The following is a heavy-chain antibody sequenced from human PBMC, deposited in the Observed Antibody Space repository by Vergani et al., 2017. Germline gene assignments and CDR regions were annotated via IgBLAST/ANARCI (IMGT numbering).Heavy chain of an antibody. J-gene: IGHJ4*02. CDR2: IYYSGNT. D-gene: IGHD6-13*01. CDR1: GASINSGGYY. CDR3: SRDRGLAGSDYYAFGY. V-gene: IGHV4-31*03. Sequence: QLQLQESGPGLVTPSQTLSLTCSVSGASINSGGYYWSWIRQSPGGGLEWIVYIYYSGNTYYNPSFKSRVIISVDTSKNQIYLDLNSVTAADTAVYYCSRDRGLAGSDYYAFGYWGQGTLVTVSS.